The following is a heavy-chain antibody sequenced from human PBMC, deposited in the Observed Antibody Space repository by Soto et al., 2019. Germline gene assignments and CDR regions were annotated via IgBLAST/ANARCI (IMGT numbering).Heavy chain of an antibody. CDR3: ARLPYCSSTSCYWYGMDV. CDR2: IYPGDSDT. D-gene: IGHD2-2*01. J-gene: IGHJ6*02. V-gene: IGHV5-51*01. Sequence: LGESLKISCKGSGYSFTSYWIGWVRQMPGKGLEWMGIIYPGDSDTRYSPSFQGQVTISADKSISTAYLQWSSLKASDTAMYYCARLPYCSSTSCYWYGMDVWGQGTTVTVSS. CDR1: GYSFTSYW.